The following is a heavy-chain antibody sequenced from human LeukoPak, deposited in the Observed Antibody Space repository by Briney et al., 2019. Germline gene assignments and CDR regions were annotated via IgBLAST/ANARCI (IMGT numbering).Heavy chain of an antibody. CDR3: ARAGGDYYYYYGMDV. D-gene: IGHD2-21*02. CDR2: IYHSGST. J-gene: IGHJ6*02. V-gene: IGHV4-30-2*01. Sequence: SETLSLTCAVSGGSISSGGYSWSWIRQPPGKGLEWIGYIYHSGSTYYNPPLKSRVTISVDRSKNQFSLKLSSVTAADTAVYYCARAGGDYYYYYGMDVWGQGTTVTVSS. CDR1: GGSISSGGYS.